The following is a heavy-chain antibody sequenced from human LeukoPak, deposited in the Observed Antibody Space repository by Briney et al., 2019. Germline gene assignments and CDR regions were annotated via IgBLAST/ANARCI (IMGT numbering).Heavy chain of an antibody. CDR3: ATLSRHYDFWGLYGMDV. CDR2: IYYSGST. CDR1: GGSISSYY. V-gene: IGHV4-59*01. Sequence: SETLSLTCTVSGGSISSYYWSWIRQPPGKGLEWIGYIYYSGSTNYNPSLKGRVTISVDTSKNQFSLKLSSVTAADTAVYYCATLSRHYDFWGLYGMDVWGQGTTVTVSS. J-gene: IGHJ6*02. D-gene: IGHD3-3*01.